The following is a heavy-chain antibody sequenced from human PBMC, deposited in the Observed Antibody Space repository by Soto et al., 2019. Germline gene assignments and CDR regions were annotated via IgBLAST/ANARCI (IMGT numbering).Heavy chain of an antibody. CDR1: GYSISSGYY. CDR3: ARSARSDSGSYYYYFDY. D-gene: IGHD1-26*01. Sequence: SETLSLTCAVSGYSISSGYYWGWIRQPPGKGLEWIGSIYHSGSTYYNPSLKSRVTISVDTSKNQFSLKLSSVTAADTAVYYCARSARSDSGSYYYYFDYWGQGTLVTV. CDR2: IYHSGST. J-gene: IGHJ4*02. V-gene: IGHV4-38-2*01.